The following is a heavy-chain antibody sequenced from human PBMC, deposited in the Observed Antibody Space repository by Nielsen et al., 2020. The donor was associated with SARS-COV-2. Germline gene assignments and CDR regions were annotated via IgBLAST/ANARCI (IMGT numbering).Heavy chain of an antibody. Sequence: GGSLRLSCAGSGLTLANYYMSWIRQAPGGGLEWVSYIINTADGSTVHYADSVQGRFAISRDNAKNSLYLQMDSLRADDTATYFCASSGWLDYWGPGTPVIVSP. V-gene: IGHV3-11*01. D-gene: IGHD6-19*01. J-gene: IGHJ4*02. CDR2: IINTADGSTV. CDR1: GLTLANYY. CDR3: ASSGWLDY.